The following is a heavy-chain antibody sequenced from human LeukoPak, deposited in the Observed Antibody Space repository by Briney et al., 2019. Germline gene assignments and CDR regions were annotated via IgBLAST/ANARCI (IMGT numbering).Heavy chain of an antibody. J-gene: IGHJ4*02. CDR2: MHYSGST. V-gene: IGHV4-39*01. D-gene: IGHD1-26*01. CDR1: GGSINISDYY. Sequence: PSETLSLTCTVSGGSINISDYYWGWIRQPPGKGLEWIGSMHYSGSTYYNPSLTSRVTISVDTSKNQFSLKVSSVTAADTAVYYCARRGTIDSGRPWNWGQGTLVTVSS. CDR3: ARRGTIDSGRPWN.